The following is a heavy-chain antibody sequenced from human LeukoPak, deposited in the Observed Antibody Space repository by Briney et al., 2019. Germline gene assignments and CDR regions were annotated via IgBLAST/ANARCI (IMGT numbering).Heavy chain of an antibody. Sequence: SQTLSLTCTVSGGSISSGSYSWSWIRQPAGKGLKWIGRIYTSGSTNYNPSLKSRVTISVDTSKNQFSLKLSSVTAADTAVYYCARTIPDYTRYSSGWYEGGYYFDYWGQGTLVTVSS. D-gene: IGHD6-19*01. J-gene: IGHJ4*02. V-gene: IGHV4-61*02. CDR3: ARTIPDYTRYSSGWYEGGYYFDY. CDR1: GGSISSGSYS. CDR2: IYTSGST.